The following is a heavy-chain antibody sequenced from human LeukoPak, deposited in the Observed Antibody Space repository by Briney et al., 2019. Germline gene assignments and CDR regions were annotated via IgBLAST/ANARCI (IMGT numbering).Heavy chain of an antibody. V-gene: IGHV3-21*01. CDR2: ISSSSSYI. D-gene: IGHD6-19*01. J-gene: IGHJ4*02. Sequence: GGSLRLSCAGSGFSFSDYTMNWVRQAPGKGLEWVSSISSSSSYIYYADSVKGRFTISRDNAKNSLYLQMNSLRAEDTAVYYCASAIAVAGTGFDYWGQGTLVTVSS. CDR1: GFSFSDYT. CDR3: ASAIAVAGTGFDY.